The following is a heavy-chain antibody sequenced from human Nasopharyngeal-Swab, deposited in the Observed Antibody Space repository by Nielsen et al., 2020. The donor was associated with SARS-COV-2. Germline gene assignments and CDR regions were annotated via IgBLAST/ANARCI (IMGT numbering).Heavy chain of an antibody. CDR3: ARDGIRSGWYGIDY. CDR2: IYTSGST. J-gene: IGHJ4*02. CDR1: DGSIFSYY. V-gene: IGHV4-4*07. D-gene: IGHD6-19*01. Sequence: GSLRLSCTVSDGSIFSYYWSWIRQPAGKGLEWIGRIYTSGSTNYTPSLKSRVTMSIDTSKNQFSLRLSSVTAADTAVYYCARDGIRSGWYGIDYWGQGTLVTVSS.